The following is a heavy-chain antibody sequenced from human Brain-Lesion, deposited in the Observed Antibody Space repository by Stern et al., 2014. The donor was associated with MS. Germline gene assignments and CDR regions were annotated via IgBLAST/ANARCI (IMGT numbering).Heavy chain of an antibody. CDR3: ARNPALWYFDL. J-gene: IGHJ2*01. Sequence: QVQLVESGPGLVKPLQTLSLTCTVSGGSVSSGGYFWNWIRPHPGKGLEWIGHVYYSGSIAYNPSLKSRVTISVDTSKNQFSLRLRSVTAADTAVYYCARNPALWYFDLWGRGTLAAVSS. CDR1: GGSVSSGGYF. V-gene: IGHV4-31*03. D-gene: IGHD3-3*02. CDR2: VYYSGSI.